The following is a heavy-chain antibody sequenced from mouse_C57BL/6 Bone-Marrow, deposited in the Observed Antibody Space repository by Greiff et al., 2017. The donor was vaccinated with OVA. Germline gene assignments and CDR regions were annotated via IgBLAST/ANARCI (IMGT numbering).Heavy chain of an antibody. CDR2: IRSKSNNYAT. V-gene: IGHV10-1*01. CDR3: VRHGVELALFAY. Sequence: EVQGVESGGGLVQPKGSLKLSCAASGFSFNTYAMNWVRQAPGKGLEWVARIRSKSNNYATYYADSVKDRFTISRDDSESMLYLQMNNLKTEDTAMYYCVRHGVELALFAYWGQGTLVTVSA. D-gene: IGHD4-1*01. J-gene: IGHJ3*01. CDR1: GFSFNTYA.